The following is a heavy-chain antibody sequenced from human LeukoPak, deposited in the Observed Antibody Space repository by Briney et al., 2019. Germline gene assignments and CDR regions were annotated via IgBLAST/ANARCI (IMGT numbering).Heavy chain of an antibody. CDR3: ASLPPYMLVVPAVRFVY. Sequence: SCKASGFTFSSYAMHWVRQAPGKGLEWMALISYDGNNKYYAYSLKGLFSICRDKSKNRLYLQIDSMRAEDAAVYSCASLPPYMLVVPAVRFVYWGQGTRVSVSS. D-gene: IGHD2-2*01. V-gene: IGHV3-30-3*01. J-gene: IGHJ4*02. CDR1: GFTFSSYA. CDR2: ISYDGNNK.